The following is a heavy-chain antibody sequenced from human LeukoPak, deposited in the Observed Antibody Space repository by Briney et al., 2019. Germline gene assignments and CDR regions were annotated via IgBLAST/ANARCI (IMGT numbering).Heavy chain of an antibody. V-gene: IGHV1-69*13. Sequence: GASVKVSCKASGGTFSSYAISWVRQAPGQGLEWMGGIIPIFGTANYAQKFQGRVTITADESTSTAYMELSSLRSEDTAVYYRARIFGTTSRYYYYMDVWGKGTTGTVSS. D-gene: IGHD1-7*01. CDR3: ARIFGTTSRYYYYMDV. CDR2: IIPIFGTA. J-gene: IGHJ6*03. CDR1: GGTFSSYA.